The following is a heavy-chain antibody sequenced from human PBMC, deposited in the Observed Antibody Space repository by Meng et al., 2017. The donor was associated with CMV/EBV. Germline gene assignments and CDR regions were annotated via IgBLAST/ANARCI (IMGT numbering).Heavy chain of an antibody. Sequence: QVQLQESGPGLVKPSETLSLTCTVSGGSISSYYWSWIRQPAGKGLEWIGRIYTSGSTNYNPSLKSRVTMSVDTSKNQFSLKLSSVTAADTAVYYCAREIGVVPAAIDNWFDPWGQGTLVTVSS. CDR2: IYTSGST. J-gene: IGHJ5*02. V-gene: IGHV4-4*07. CDR1: GGSISSYY. CDR3: AREIGVVPAAIDNWFDP. D-gene: IGHD2-2*02.